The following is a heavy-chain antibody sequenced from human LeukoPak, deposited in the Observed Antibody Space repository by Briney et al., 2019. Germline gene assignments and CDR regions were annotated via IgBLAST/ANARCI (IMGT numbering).Heavy chain of an antibody. V-gene: IGHV4-59*01. CDR1: GGSISSYY. CDR2: IYYSGST. Sequence: SETLSLTCTVSGGSISSYYWSWIRQPPGKGLEWIGYIYYSGSTNYNPSLKSRVTISVDPSKNQFSLKLSSVTAADTAVYYCARERRVVKDKPEWFDPWGQGTLVTVSS. CDR3: ARERRVVKDKPEWFDP. J-gene: IGHJ5*02. D-gene: IGHD2-15*01.